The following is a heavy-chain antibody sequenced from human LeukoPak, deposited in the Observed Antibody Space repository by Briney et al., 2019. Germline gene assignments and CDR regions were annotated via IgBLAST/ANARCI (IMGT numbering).Heavy chain of an antibody. Sequence: ASVKVSCKASGYTFTSYGISWVRQAPGQGLEWMGWISAYNGNTNYAQKLQGRVTMTTDTSTSAAYMELRSLRSDDTAVYYCARSVVAATPSDYWGQGTLVTVSS. D-gene: IGHD2-15*01. CDR2: ISAYNGNT. V-gene: IGHV1-18*04. CDR1: GYTFTSYG. CDR3: ARSVVAATPSDY. J-gene: IGHJ4*02.